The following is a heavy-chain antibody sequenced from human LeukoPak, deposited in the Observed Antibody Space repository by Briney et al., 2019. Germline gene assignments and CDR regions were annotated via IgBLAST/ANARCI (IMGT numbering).Heavy chain of an antibody. V-gene: IGHV1-2*02. J-gene: IGHJ4*02. CDR2: INPNSGGT. CDR1: GYTFTGYY. Sequence: ASVKVSCKASGYTFTGYYMHWVRQAPGQGLEWMGWINPNSGGTNYAQKFQGGVTMTRDTSISTAYMELSRLRSDDTAVYYCARGTEVTILCMDYWGQGTLVTVSS. D-gene: IGHD2/OR15-2a*01. CDR3: ARGTEVTILCMDY.